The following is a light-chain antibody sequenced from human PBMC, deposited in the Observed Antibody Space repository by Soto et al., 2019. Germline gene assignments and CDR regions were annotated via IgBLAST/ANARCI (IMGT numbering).Light chain of an antibody. V-gene: IGLV1-44*01. J-gene: IGLJ2*01. CDR3: GAWDDRLNGVV. CDR2: NNN. Sequence: QSALTQPPSASGTPGQRVTISCSGSSSNIGTNSVNWYQHLSGTAPKLLIFNNNRRPSGVLDRFSGSKSGTSASLAISGLQSEDEADYYCGAWDDRLNGVVFGGGTKLTVL. CDR1: SSNIGTNS.